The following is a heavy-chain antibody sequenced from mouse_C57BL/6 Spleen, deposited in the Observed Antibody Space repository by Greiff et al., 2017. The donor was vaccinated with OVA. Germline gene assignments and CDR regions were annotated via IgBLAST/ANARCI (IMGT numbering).Heavy chain of an antibody. V-gene: IGHV1-76*01. CDR2: IYPGSGNT. Sequence: QVQLKESGAELVRPGASVKLSCKASGYTFTDYYINWVKQRPGQGLEWIARIYPGSGNTYYNEKFKGKATLTAEKSSSTAYMQLSSLTSEDSAVYFCARGGSGYLAMDYWGQGTSVTVSS. CDR3: ARGGSGYLAMDY. CDR1: GYTFTDYY. J-gene: IGHJ4*01. D-gene: IGHD3-2*02.